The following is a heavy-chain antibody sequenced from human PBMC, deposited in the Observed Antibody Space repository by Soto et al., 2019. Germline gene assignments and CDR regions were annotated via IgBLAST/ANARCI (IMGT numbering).Heavy chain of an antibody. V-gene: IGHV4-4*02. CDR1: GGSSSRSNW. Sequence: SETLSLTCAVSGGSSSRSNWWSGVRQPPGKGLEWIGEIYHSGSTNYNPSLKSRVTISVDKSKNQFSLKLSSVTAADTAVYYCARDSYDSSGYLAGGFDYWGQGTLVTVSS. D-gene: IGHD3-22*01. J-gene: IGHJ4*02. CDR3: ARDSYDSSGYLAGGFDY. CDR2: IYHSGST.